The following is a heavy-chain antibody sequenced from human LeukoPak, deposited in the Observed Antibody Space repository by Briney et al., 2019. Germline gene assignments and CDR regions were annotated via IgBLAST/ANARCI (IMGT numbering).Heavy chain of an antibody. CDR2: ITGPGEGT. J-gene: IGHJ4*02. CDR3: AKRMYGWYQIDY. D-gene: IGHD6-19*01. Sequence: HAGGSLRLSSAASGFSFSDYAMSWVRQAPGKGLEWVSAITGPGEGTWYADSVQGRFTTSRDNSKNTLYLQMNSLRAEDTAVYFCAKRMYGWYQIDYWGQGTLVTVSS. V-gene: IGHV3-23*01. CDR1: GFSFSDYA.